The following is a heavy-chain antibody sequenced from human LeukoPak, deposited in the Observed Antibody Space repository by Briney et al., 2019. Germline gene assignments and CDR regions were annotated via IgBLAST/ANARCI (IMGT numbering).Heavy chain of an antibody. CDR1: GYTFTAYY. Sequence: ASVKVSCKASGYTFTAYYIHWLRQAPGQGPEWMGWIKPDSGSTHYAQKFQGRVTMTTDTSSNSAYMELTRLKSDDTAVYYCARSRVPIAVAGRYYFDYWGQGALVTVSS. CDR2: IKPDSGST. J-gene: IGHJ4*02. CDR3: ARSRVPIAVAGRYYFDY. V-gene: IGHV1-2*02. D-gene: IGHD6-19*01.